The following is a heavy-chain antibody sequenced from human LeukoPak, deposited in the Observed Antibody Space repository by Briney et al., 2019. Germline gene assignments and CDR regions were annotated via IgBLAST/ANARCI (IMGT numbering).Heavy chain of an antibody. CDR3: AKIRKYLGATDY. CDR1: GFTFSTYA. J-gene: IGHJ4*02. Sequence: GGSLRLSCAASGFTFSTYAMTWVRQAPGKGLEWVSGISGSGGSTYNADSVKGRFTISRDNSKNTLYLQMNSLRAENTAVYYCAKIRKYLGATDYWGQGTLVTVSS. D-gene: IGHD1-26*01. V-gene: IGHV3-23*01. CDR2: ISGSGGST.